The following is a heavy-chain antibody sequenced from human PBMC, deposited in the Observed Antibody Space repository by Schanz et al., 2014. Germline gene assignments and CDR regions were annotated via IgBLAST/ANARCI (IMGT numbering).Heavy chain of an antibody. J-gene: IGHJ4*02. V-gene: IGHV3-66*02. Sequence: EVQLLESGGGLVQPGGSLRLSCATSGFSFSSYAINWVRQAPGKGLEWVSIIFTDGRTYYADSVKGRFTISRDSSKNTLFLQMNSLRTEDTAVYYCARLDPYCRSGTCSRAFDFWGQGTLVTVSS. CDR3: ARLDPYCRSGTCSRAFDF. CDR2: IFTDGRT. CDR1: GFSFSSYA. D-gene: IGHD2-15*01.